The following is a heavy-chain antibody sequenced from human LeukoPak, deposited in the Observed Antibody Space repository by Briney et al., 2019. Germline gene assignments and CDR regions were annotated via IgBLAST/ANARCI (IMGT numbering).Heavy chain of an antibody. CDR2: IYYRGST. CDR1: GGSISSGGYY. J-gene: IGHJ3*02. Sequence: SETLSLTCTVSGGSISSGGYYWSWLRQHPGKGLEWNGCIYYRGSTYYNPSLKSRITISVDTSKNQFSLNLSSVTAADTAVYYCARGLRTMVRGIIKYDAFDIWGQVTMVTVSS. CDR3: ARGLRTMVRGIIKYDAFDI. V-gene: IGHV4-31*03. D-gene: IGHD3-10*01.